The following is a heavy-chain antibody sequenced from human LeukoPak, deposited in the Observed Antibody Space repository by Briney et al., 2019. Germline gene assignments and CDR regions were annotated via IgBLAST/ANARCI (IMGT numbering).Heavy chain of an antibody. J-gene: IGHJ4*02. CDR3: ARGKRESGCDIYHFDY. V-gene: IGHV1-69*05. Sequence: VASVKVSCKASGGTFISYAISWVRQAPGQGLEWMGRIIPIFGSASYARKFQDRVTIITDESTSTVHMELSSLRPEDTAVYYCARGKRESGCDIYHFDYWGQGTLVTVSS. CDR1: GGTFISYA. D-gene: IGHD5-12*01. CDR2: IIPIFGSA.